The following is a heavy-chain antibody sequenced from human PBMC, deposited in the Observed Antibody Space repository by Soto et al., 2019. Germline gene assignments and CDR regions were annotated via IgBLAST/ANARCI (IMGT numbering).Heavy chain of an antibody. J-gene: IGHJ4*02. CDR1: GFTVSSYL. D-gene: IGHD4-17*01. V-gene: IGHV3-74*01. Sequence: GGSLRLSCAASGFTVSSYLMHWVRQAPGKGLVWVSRINSDGSSTSFADSVKGRFTISRDNAKNTLYLQMNSLRAEDTAVYYCARVNYGDYRGVYAYWGQGTLVTVSS. CDR3: ARVNYGDYRGVYAY. CDR2: INSDGSST.